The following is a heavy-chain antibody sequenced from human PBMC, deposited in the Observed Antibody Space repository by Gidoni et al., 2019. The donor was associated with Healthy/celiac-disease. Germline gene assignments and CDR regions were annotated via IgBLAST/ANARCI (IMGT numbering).Heavy chain of an antibody. Sequence: QVQLVQSGAEVKQPGASVKVSCQASGYTFTSYGISWVRQAPGQGLEWMGWISAYNGNTNYAQKLQGRVTMTTDTSTSTAYMELRSLRSDDTAVYYCARLGYYDSSGTRDWFDPWGQGTLVTVSS. CDR3: ARLGYYDSSGTRDWFDP. CDR1: GYTFTSYG. J-gene: IGHJ5*02. CDR2: ISAYNGNT. D-gene: IGHD3-22*01. V-gene: IGHV1-18*04.